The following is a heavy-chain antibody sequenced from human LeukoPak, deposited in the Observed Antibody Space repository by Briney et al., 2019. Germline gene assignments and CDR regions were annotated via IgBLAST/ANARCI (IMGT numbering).Heavy chain of an antibody. D-gene: IGHD6-6*01. Sequence: GGSHRLSCAASGFTFSTYWMHWVRQAPGKGLVWVSRINSDGSSRSYADSVKGRFTISRDNHKNTLSLQMNSLRAEGTAVYYCARGGVYSSSRFDYWGQGTLVTVSS. CDR2: INSDGSSR. CDR3: ARGGVYSSSRFDY. CDR1: GFTFSTYW. V-gene: IGHV3-74*01. J-gene: IGHJ4*02.